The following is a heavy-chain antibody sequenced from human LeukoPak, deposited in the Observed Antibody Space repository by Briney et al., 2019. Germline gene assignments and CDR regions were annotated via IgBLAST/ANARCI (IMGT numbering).Heavy chain of an antibody. CDR3: ARADGYKPGGFDY. J-gene: IGHJ4*02. D-gene: IGHD5-24*01. CDR1: GGSISSYY. Sequence: SETLSLTCTVSGGSISSYYWSWIRQPPGKGLEWIGYIYYSGSTNYNPSLKSRVTISVDTSKYQFSLKLSSVTAADTAVHYCARADGYKPGGFDYWGQGTLVTVSS. CDR2: IYYSGST. V-gene: IGHV4-59*01.